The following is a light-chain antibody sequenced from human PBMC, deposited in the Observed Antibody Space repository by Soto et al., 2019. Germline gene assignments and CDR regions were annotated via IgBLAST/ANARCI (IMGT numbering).Light chain of an antibody. J-gene: IGLJ1*01. CDR3: CSYAGTSYV. CDR2: EVN. CDR1: SSDVGSYDA. Sequence: QSARNSPASGTGSPGQSTTILYTGTSSDVGSYDAVSWYQHHPGKVPKLMIYEVNKRPSGVSYRFSGSKSGNTASLTISGLQAEDEADYYCCSYAGTSYVFGSGTKVTVL. V-gene: IGLV2-23*02.